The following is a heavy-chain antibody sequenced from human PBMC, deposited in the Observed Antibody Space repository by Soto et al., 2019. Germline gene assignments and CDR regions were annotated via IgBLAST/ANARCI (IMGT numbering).Heavy chain of an antibody. Sequence: LRLSCAASGFTFSSYAMHWVRQAPGKGLEWVAVISYDGSNKYYADSVKGRFTISRDNSKNTLYLQMNSLRAEDTAVYYCARDPGGSAPHYYFDYWGQGTLVTVSS. CDR1: GFTFSSYA. V-gene: IGHV3-30-3*01. CDR2: ISYDGSNK. J-gene: IGHJ4*02. D-gene: IGHD2-15*01. CDR3: ARDPGGSAPHYYFDY.